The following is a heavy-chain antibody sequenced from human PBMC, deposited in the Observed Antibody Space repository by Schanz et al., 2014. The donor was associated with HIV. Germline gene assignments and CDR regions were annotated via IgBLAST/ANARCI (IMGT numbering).Heavy chain of an antibody. Sequence: DVQLVESGGGLVQPGGSLRLSCEASGFTFSNYAMSWVRQAPGKGLEWVSGISDTGVRTNYADSVKGRLTISRDNSENTLYLQMNSLRAEDTAVYYCAKSRGDSWPYGMDVWGQGTTVTVSS. J-gene: IGHJ6*02. V-gene: IGHV3-23*04. CDR1: GFTFSNYA. D-gene: IGHD4-17*01. CDR2: ISDTGVRT. CDR3: AKSRGDSWPYGMDV.